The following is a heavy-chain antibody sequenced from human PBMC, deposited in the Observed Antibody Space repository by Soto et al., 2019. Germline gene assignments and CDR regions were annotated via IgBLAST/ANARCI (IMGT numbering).Heavy chain of an antibody. V-gene: IGHV2-26*04. CDR1: GFSLSNAGLG. D-gene: IGHD6-13*01. J-gene: IGHJ5*02. CDR3: ALTYSTSWYWFDP. CDR2: IFTNDEK. Sequence: QVTVKESGPVLVKPTETLTLTCTVSGFSLSNAGLGVSWIRQPPGEALEWLAHIFTNDEKSYSTSLKSRLTISKDTSKREVVLTMTNMDPVDTATYYCALTYSTSWYWFDPWGQGTLVTVSS.